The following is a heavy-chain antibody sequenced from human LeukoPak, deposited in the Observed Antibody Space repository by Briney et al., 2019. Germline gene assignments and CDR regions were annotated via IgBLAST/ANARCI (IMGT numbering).Heavy chain of an antibody. CDR3: ARDMAADAFDI. D-gene: IGHD5-24*01. J-gene: IGHJ3*02. Sequence: PGGSLRLSCAASRFTFRNYEMNWVRQSPGKGLEWVSSIGSSSSYIYYADSVKGRFTISRDNAKNSLYLQMNSLRAEDTAVYYCARDMAADAFDIWGQGTMVTVSS. CDR2: IGSSSSYI. V-gene: IGHV3-21*01. CDR1: RFTFRNYE.